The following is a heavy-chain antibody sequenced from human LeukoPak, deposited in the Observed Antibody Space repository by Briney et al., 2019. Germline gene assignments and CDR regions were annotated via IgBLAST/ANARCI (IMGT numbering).Heavy chain of an antibody. D-gene: IGHD6-13*01. CDR1: GYTFTSYG. J-gene: IGHJ4*02. Sequence: GASVKVSCKASGYTFTSYGISWVRQAPGQGLEWMGWINTNTGNPTYAQGFTGRFVFSLDTSVSTAYLQISSLKAEDTAVYYCAREWDSSSWYEPTPIDYWGQGTLVTVSS. CDR3: AREWDSSSWYEPTPIDY. CDR2: INTNTGNP. V-gene: IGHV7-4-1*02.